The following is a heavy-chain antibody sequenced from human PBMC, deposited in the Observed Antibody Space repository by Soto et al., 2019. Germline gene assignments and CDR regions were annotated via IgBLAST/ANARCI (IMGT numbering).Heavy chain of an antibody. Sequence: QVQLVQSGAEVEKPGGSVKVSCKASGYTFTKYGISWVRQAPGQGLEWMGWISGDDGHTNYGQKFQGRVTMTRDTSTSTVYMELRSLRSDDTALYYCARDWNCTNSRCQNCFDPWGQGTLVIVSS. D-gene: IGHD2-8*01. J-gene: IGHJ5*02. V-gene: IGHV1-18*01. CDR3: ARDWNCTNSRCQNCFDP. CDR2: ISGDDGHT. CDR1: GYTFTKYG.